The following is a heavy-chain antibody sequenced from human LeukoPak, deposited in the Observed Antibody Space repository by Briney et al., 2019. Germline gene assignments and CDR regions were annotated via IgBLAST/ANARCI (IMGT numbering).Heavy chain of an antibody. CDR1: GGTFSSYA. J-gene: IGHJ2*01. D-gene: IGHD6-13*01. CDR2: IIPILGIA. V-gene: IGHV1-69*04. Sequence: ASVKVSCKASGGTFSSYAISWVRQAPGQGLEWMGRIIPILGIANYAQKFQGRVTITADESTSTAYMELSSLRSEDTAVYYCARAPYSSSWYGQDRLYFDLWGRGTLVTVSS. CDR3: ARAPYSSSWYGQDRLYFDL.